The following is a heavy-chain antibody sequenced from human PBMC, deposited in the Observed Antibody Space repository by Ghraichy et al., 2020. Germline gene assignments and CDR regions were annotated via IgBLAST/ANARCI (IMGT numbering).Heavy chain of an antibody. CDR3: ARQSINWNYVVGAFDI. CDR2: IYYSGST. J-gene: IGHJ3*02. D-gene: IGHD1-7*01. CDR1: GGSISSSSYY. V-gene: IGHV4-39*01. Sequence: SETLSLTCTVSGGSISSSSYYWGWIRQPPGKGLEWIGSIYYSGSTYYNPSLKSRVTISVDTSKNQFSLKLSSVTAADTAVYYCARQSINWNYVVGAFDIWGQGTMVTVSS.